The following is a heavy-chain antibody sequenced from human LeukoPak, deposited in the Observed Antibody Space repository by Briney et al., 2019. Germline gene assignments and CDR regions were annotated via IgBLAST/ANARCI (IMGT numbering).Heavy chain of an antibody. D-gene: IGHD6-19*01. CDR3: AKDRVAGRGDY. CDR2: ISYDGSNK. V-gene: IGHV3-30*18. CDR1: GGTFSGYG. Sequence: PGRSLRLSCAASGGTFSGYGLHWVRQAPGKGLEWVAVISYDGSNKYYADSVKGRFTISRDNSKNTLYLQMNSLRAEDTAVYYCAKDRVAGRGDYWGQGTLVTVSS. J-gene: IGHJ4*02.